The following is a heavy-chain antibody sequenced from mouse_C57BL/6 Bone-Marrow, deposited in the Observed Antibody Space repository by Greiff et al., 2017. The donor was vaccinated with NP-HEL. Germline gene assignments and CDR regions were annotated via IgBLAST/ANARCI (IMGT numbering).Heavy chain of an antibody. D-gene: IGHD2-2*01. V-gene: IGHV1-50*01. CDR1: GYTFTSYW. J-gene: IGHJ3*01. CDR3: ASREVTTRYDY. CDR2: IDPSDSYT. Sequence: VQLQQPGAELVKPGASVKLSCKASGYTFTSYWMQWVKQRPGQGLEWIGEIDPSDSYTNYNQKLKGKVTLTVDTASSTDYMQLSSLTSEDSAISYCASREVTTRYDYWGQGTLVTVSA.